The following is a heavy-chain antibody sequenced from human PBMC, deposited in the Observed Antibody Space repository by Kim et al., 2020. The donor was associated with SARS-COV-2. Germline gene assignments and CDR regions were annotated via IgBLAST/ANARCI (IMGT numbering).Heavy chain of an antibody. D-gene: IGHD1-26*01. J-gene: IGHJ4*02. V-gene: IGHV4-39*01. CDR3: TRPRGNYYFFDF. Sequence: YYHPSVEGRVTTSIDSSKNQFYLKLSSVTAADTAVYYCTRPRGNYYFFDFWGQGVLVTVSS.